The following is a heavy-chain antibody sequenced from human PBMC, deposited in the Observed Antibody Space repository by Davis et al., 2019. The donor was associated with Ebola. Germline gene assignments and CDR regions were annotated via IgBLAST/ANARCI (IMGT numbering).Heavy chain of an antibody. V-gene: IGHV1-3*01. CDR2: INAGNGNT. J-gene: IGHJ4*02. CDR1: GFTFTSSA. Sequence: ASVKVSCKASGFTFTSSAVQWVRQARGQRLEWIGWINAGNGNTKYSQKFQGRVTITRDTSASTAYMELSSLRSEDTAVYYCARSQRNIAAAGTDYWGQGTLVTVSS. D-gene: IGHD6-13*01. CDR3: ARSQRNIAAAGTDY.